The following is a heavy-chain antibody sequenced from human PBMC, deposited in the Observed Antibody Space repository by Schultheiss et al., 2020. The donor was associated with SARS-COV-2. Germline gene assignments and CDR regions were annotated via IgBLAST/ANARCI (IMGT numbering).Heavy chain of an antibody. CDR1: GGSISSYY. J-gene: IGHJ4*02. CDR2: IYYSGDT. D-gene: IGHD3-16*01. CDR3: ATTDYADFDY. V-gene: IGHV4-59*04. Sequence: SETLSLTCSVSGGSISSYYWSWIRQPPGKGLEWIGSIYYSGDTYYNPSLKSRVTMSVDTSKNQFSLKLSSVTAADTAVYYCATTDYADFDYWGQGTLVTVSS.